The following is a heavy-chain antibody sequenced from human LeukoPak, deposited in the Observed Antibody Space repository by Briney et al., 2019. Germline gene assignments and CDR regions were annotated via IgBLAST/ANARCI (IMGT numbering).Heavy chain of an antibody. CDR3: AKGYSYCSSTSCYSTPDAFDI. V-gene: IGHV3-23*01. CDR2: ISGSGGST. Sequence: GGSLRLSCAASGFTFSSYAMSWVRQAPGKGLEWVSAISGSGGSTYYADSVKGRFTISRDNSKNTLYLQMNSLRAEDTAVYYCAKGYSYCSSTSCYSTPDAFDIWGQGTMVTVSS. CDR1: GFTFSSYA. D-gene: IGHD2-2*01. J-gene: IGHJ3*02.